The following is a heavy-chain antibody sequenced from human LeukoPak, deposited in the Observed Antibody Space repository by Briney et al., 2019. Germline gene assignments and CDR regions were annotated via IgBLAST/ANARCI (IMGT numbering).Heavy chain of an antibody. V-gene: IGHV3-48*04. CDR1: GFSFGSYS. CDR2: IRFSSSSK. D-gene: IGHD2-2*03. CDR3: TRDPGGPLDFDF. J-gene: IGHJ4*02. Sequence: GGSLRLSCAASGFSFGSYSMNWVRQAPGKGLEWVSFIRFSSSSKYYADSVKGRFIVSRDNTKNSLYLQMYSLRVEDTAVYYCTRDPGGPLDFDFWGQGTLVTVSS.